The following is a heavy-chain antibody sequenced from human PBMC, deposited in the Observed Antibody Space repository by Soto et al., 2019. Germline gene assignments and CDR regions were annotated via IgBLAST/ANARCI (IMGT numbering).Heavy chain of an antibody. D-gene: IGHD2-2*01. V-gene: IGHV4-59*01. Sequence: SETLSLTCTVSGDSIDNYYWSWIRQPPGKRLEWIGYIYYTGSTTYNPSLESRVTMSVDTSKNQFSLKLNSVNAADTAVYYCAKYRRTDAEGFTLDYWGRGTLVTVS. CDR3: AKYRRTDAEGFTLDY. CDR2: IYYTGST. CDR1: GDSIDNYY. J-gene: IGHJ4*02.